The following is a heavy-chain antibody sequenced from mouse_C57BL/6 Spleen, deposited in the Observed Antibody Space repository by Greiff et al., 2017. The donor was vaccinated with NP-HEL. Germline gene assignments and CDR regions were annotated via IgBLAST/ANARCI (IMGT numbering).Heavy chain of an antibody. CDR3: ARQSSIYYDYENAMDY. CDR2: INPSTGGT. J-gene: IGHJ4*01. V-gene: IGHV1-42*01. CDR1: GYSFTGYY. Sequence: EVQLEESGPELVKPGASVKISCKASGYSFTGYYMNWVKQSPEKSLEWIGEINPSTGGTTYNQKFKAKATLTVDKSSSPAYMQLKSLTSADSAVYYCARQSSIYYDYENAMDYWGQGTSVTVSS. D-gene: IGHD2-4*01.